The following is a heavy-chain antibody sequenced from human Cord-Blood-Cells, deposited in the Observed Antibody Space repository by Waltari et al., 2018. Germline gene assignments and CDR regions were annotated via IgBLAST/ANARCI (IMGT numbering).Heavy chain of an antibody. Sequence: QVQLQESGPGLVKPSETLSLTCTVSGGSISSYYWSWIRQPPGKGLEWIGYIYYSGSTNYNPSLKSRVTISVDTSKNQFSPKLSSVTAADTAVYYCARNVYSSSWYWFDPWGQGTLVTVSS. V-gene: IGHV4-59*01. CDR3: ARNVYSSSWYWFDP. CDR1: GGSISSYY. J-gene: IGHJ5*02. CDR2: IYYSGST. D-gene: IGHD6-13*01.